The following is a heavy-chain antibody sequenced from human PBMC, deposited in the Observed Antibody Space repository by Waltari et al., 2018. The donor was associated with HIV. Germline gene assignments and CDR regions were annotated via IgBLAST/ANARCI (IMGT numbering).Heavy chain of an antibody. CDR2: ISGSGGST. V-gene: IGHV3-23*01. J-gene: IGHJ6*02. D-gene: IGHD5-12*01. Sequence: EVQLLESGGGLVQPGGFLSLSCSAAGLAFCGYSMYGVGQAPGKGLEWVSAISGSGGSTYYADSVKGRFTISRDNSKNTLYLQMNSLRAEDTAVYYCAKDPMDIVATINYYGMDVWGQGTTVTVSS. CDR1: GLAFCGYS. CDR3: AKDPMDIVATINYYGMDV.